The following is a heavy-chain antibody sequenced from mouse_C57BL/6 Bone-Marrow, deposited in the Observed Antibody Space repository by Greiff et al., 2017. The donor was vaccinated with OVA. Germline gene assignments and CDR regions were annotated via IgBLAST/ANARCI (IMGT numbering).Heavy chain of an antibody. Sequence: QVHVKQSGAELARPGASVKMSCKASGYTFTSYTMHWVKQRPGQGLEWIGYINPSSGYTKYNQKFKDKATLTADKSSSTAYMQLSSLTSEDSAVYYCARGVWYFDVWGTGTTVTVSS. CDR2: INPSSGYT. V-gene: IGHV1-4*01. CDR3: ARGVWYFDV. J-gene: IGHJ1*03. CDR1: GYTFTSYT.